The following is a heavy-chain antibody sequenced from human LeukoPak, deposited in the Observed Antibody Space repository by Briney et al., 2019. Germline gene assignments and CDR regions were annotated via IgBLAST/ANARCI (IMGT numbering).Heavy chain of an antibody. CDR1: VGSISSGSYY. Sequence: PSQTLSLTCSISVGSISSGSYYWNWIRQPAGKGLEWIGRIYTSGSTNYNPSLNSRVTISLDTSKHQFSLKLISVTAADTAVYYCARAFQLGSYSSSFDYWGQGTLVTVSS. CDR3: ARAFQLGSYSSSFDY. J-gene: IGHJ4*02. CDR2: IYTSGST. V-gene: IGHV4-61*02. D-gene: IGHD6-13*01.